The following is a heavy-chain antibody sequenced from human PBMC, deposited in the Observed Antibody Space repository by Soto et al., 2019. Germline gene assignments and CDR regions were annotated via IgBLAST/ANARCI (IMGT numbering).Heavy chain of an antibody. D-gene: IGHD1-1*01. CDR1: GGTFSNYT. J-gene: IGHJ4*02. V-gene: IGHV1-69*12. CDR3: ARSPLNRWTFDY. CDR2: IIPMFGTA. Sequence: QVQLVQSGAEVKKPGSSVKVSCRASGGTFSNYTISWVRQAPGQGLEWMGGIIPMFGTANYAQKFQGRVTITADESTGTAYMELSSLRSEDTAVYYCARSPLNRWTFDYWGQGTLVTVSS.